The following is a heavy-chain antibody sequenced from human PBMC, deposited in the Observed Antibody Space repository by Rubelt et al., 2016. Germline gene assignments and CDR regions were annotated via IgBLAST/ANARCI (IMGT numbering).Heavy chain of an antibody. D-gene: IGHD1-14*01. J-gene: IGHJ5*02. CDR1: GYIFTYYW. CDR2: TYPNDAHT. Sequence: EVQLEQSGAEVKKAGESLKISCKASGYIFTYYWIGWVRQMPGKGLEWMGITYPNDAHTRYSPSFEGQVTSSADKSITTAFLQWSSLKASDTAMYYCARHVNHNWFDPWGQGTLVTVSS. CDR3: ARHVNHNWFDP. V-gene: IGHV5-51*01.